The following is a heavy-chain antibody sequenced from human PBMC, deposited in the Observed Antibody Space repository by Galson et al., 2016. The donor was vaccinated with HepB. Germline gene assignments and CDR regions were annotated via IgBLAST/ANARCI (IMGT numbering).Heavy chain of an antibody. Sequence: SLRLSCAASGFTFSSYDMHWVRQATGKGLEWVSAIGTAGDTYYPGSVKGRFTISRENAKNSLYLRMNTLRAEDTAVYYCARGGLGYCSGGSCSLGDYGMDVWGQGTTVTVSS. CDR1: GFTFSSYD. J-gene: IGHJ6*02. D-gene: IGHD2-15*01. CDR2: IGTAGDT. CDR3: ARGGLGYCSGGSCSLGDYGMDV. V-gene: IGHV3-13*01.